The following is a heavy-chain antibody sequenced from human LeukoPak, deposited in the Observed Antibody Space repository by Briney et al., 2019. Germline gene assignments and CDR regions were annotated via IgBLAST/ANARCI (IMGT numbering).Heavy chain of an antibody. V-gene: IGHV3-23*01. Sequence: SGGSLRLSCAASGFTFSSYAMSWVRQAPGKGLEWVSAISGSGGSTYYADSVKGRFTISRDNSKNTLYLQMNSLRAEDTAVYYCARATTVISYYYGMDVWGQGTTVTVSS. J-gene: IGHJ6*02. D-gene: IGHD3-10*01. CDR2: ISGSGGST. CDR3: ARATTVISYYYGMDV. CDR1: GFTFSSYA.